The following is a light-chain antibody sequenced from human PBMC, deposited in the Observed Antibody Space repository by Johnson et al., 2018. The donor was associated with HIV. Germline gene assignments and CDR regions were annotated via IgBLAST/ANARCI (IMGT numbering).Light chain of an antibody. CDR2: DNN. V-gene: IGLV1-51*01. CDR1: SSNIGNNY. CDR3: GTWDSSLSAGV. Sequence: QSVLTQPPSVSAAPVQKVTISCSGSSSNIGNNYVSWYQQLPGTAPKLLIYDNNKRPSGIPDRFSGSKSGTSATLGITGLQTGDDADYYCGTWDSSLSAGVFGTGTKVTVL. J-gene: IGLJ1*01.